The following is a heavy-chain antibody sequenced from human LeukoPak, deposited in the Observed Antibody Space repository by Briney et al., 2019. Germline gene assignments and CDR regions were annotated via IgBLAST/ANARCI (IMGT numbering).Heavy chain of an antibody. CDR3: ARGGFNYDILTGYYFFY. D-gene: IGHD3-9*01. CDR2: MNTNSGNT. Sequence: ASVTVSCKASGYTFTSYDINWVRQATGQGLEWMGWMNTNSGNTGYAQKFQGRVTMTRNTSISTAYMELSSLRSEDTAVYYCARGGFNYDILTGYYFFYWGQGTLVTVSS. J-gene: IGHJ4*02. CDR1: GYTFTSYD. V-gene: IGHV1-8*01.